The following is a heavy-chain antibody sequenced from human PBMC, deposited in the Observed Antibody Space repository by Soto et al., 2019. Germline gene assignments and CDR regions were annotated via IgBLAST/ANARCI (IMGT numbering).Heavy chain of an antibody. V-gene: IGHV3-7*03. Sequence: GGALGLSGAASEFTFSSYWMSWVRQAPGKGLEWVANIKQDGSEKYYVDSVKGRFTISRDNAKNSLYLQMNSLRAEDTAVYYCARDHYDYVWGSYRLVGAFDIWGQGTMVTVSS. CDR1: EFTFSSYW. J-gene: IGHJ3*02. CDR2: IKQDGSEK. D-gene: IGHD3-16*02. CDR3: ARDHYDYVWGSYRLVGAFDI.